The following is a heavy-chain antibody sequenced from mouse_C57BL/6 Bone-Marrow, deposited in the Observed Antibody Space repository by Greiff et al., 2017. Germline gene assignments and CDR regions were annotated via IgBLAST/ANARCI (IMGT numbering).Heavy chain of an antibody. CDR3: TTCYYYAMDY. V-gene: IGHV14-4*01. CDR1: GFNIKDDY. J-gene: IGHJ4*01. D-gene: IGHD2-12*01. Sequence: EVKLQESGAELVRPGASVKLSCTASGFNIKDDYMHWVKQRPEQGLEWIGWIDPENGDTEYASKFQGKATITADTSSNTAYLQLSSLTSEDTAVYYCTTCYYYAMDYWGQGTSVTVSS. CDR2: IDPENGDT.